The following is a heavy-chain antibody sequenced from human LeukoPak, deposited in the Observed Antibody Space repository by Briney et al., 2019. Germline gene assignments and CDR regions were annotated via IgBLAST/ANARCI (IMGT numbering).Heavy chain of an antibody. Sequence: GGSLRLSCAASGFTLSSYAMSWVRQAPEKGLEWVSAISGSGGSTYYADSVKGRFTISRDNSKNTLYLQMNSLRAEDTAVYYCAKVGGSDYFDYWGQGTLVTVSS. CDR3: AKVGGSDYFDY. CDR1: GFTLSSYA. D-gene: IGHD1-26*01. CDR2: ISGSGGST. J-gene: IGHJ4*02. V-gene: IGHV3-23*01.